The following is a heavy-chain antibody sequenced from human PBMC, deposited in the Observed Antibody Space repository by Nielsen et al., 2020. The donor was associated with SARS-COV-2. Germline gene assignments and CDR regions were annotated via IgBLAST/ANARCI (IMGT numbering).Heavy chain of an antibody. CDR1: GDSISSGSYY. V-gene: IGHV4-39*01. Sequence: SETLSLTCSVSGDSISSGSYYWGWIRQLPGKGLEWIGNIYYSGTTYYNPSLKSRVSISIDTSKNQFSLRLDSVTAADTAVYYCARFEISLLRGEIQDYWGQGSLVTVSS. CDR3: ARFEISLLRGEIQDY. CDR2: IYYSGTT. J-gene: IGHJ4*02. D-gene: IGHD3-10*01.